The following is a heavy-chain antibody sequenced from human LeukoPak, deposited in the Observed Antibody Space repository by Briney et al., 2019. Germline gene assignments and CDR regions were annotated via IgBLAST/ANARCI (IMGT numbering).Heavy chain of an antibody. CDR1: GDSISSGGYY. V-gene: IGHV4-31*03. CDR2: IYYSGST. Sequence: SQTLSLTCSVSGDSISSGGYYWSWIRQHPGKGLEWIGYIYYSGSTYYNPSLKSRVTISVDTSKNQFSLKLSSVTAADTAVYYCARVAGYSSPFAYWGQGTLVTVSS. D-gene: IGHD6-13*01. CDR3: ARVAGYSSPFAY. J-gene: IGHJ4*02.